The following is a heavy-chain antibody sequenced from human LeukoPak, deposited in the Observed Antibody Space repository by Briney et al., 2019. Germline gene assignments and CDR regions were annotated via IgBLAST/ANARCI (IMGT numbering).Heavy chain of an antibody. CDR1: GFTFSSFW. D-gene: IGHD1-26*01. CDR2: IKQDGSEQ. V-gene: IGHV3-7*05. J-gene: IGHJ4*02. Sequence: PGGSLRLSCAASGFTFSSFWMGWVRQAPGKGLERVANIKQDGSEQYYVDSVKGRFTISRDNAKNSLYLQMNSLRAEDTAVYYCARDKSVGATPLDYWGQGTLVTLSS. CDR3: ARDKSVGATPLDY.